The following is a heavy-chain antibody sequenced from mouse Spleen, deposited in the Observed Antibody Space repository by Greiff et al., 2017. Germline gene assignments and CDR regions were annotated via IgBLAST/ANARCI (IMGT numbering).Heavy chain of an antibody. CDR1: GYPITSGYD. CDR2: ISYSGST. CDR3: ARGEQGPFDD. J-gene: IGHJ2*01. V-gene: IGHV3-1*01. Sequence: DVKPVESGPGMGKPCQSLSLTRTVTGYPITSGYDWQGIRDSPGNTLEWLGYISYSGSTNYNPSLKSRISITHDTSKNHFFLKMSSVTTEDTATYYCARGEQGPFDDWGQGTTLTVSS.